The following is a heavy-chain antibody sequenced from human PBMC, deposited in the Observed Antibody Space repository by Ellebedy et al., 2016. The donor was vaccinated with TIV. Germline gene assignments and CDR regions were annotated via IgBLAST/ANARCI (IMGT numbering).Heavy chain of an antibody. CDR1: GGSISSNAYY. CDR2: IYSGGST. CDR3: ARENWNDVYYFDY. V-gene: IGHV4-61*02. Sequence: SETLSLTXTVSGGSISSNAYYWSWIRQPAGKGLEWIGRIYSGGSTNYYPSLKSRVTMSVDTSKNQFSLKLTSVTAADTAVYFCARENWNDVYYFDYWGQGTLVTVSS. J-gene: IGHJ4*02. D-gene: IGHD1-1*01.